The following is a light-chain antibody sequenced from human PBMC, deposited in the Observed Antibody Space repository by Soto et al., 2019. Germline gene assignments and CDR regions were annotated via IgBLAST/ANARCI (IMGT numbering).Light chain of an antibody. CDR1: QSVTSSY. CDR3: LQSSSSPIT. CDR2: AAS. V-gene: IGKV3-20*01. J-gene: IGKJ5*01. Sequence: EIVLTQSPGTLSLSPGERATLSCRASQSVTSSYIAWYQQKPGQAPRLLMYAASSRATGIPDRFSGSGSGTDLPPTISRLKAEDFAVYYCLQSSSSPITFGQGTRLEIK.